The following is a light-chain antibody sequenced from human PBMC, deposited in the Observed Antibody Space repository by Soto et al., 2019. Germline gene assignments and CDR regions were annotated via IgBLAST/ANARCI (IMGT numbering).Light chain of an antibody. CDR2: KDS. V-gene: IGLV3-27*01. CDR1: VLAKKY. CDR3: YSAADNNLGV. Sequence: YELTQPSSVSVSPGQTARITCSGDVLAKKYARWFQQKPGQAPVLVIYKDSERPSGIPERFSGSSSGTTVTLTISGAQVEDEADYYCYSAADNNLGVFGGGTKVTVL. J-gene: IGLJ2*01.